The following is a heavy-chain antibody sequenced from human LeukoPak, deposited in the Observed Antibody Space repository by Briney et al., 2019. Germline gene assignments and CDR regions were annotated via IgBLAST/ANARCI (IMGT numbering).Heavy chain of an antibody. CDR1: GGTFSSYA. V-gene: IGHV1-69*05. J-gene: IGHJ4*02. Sequence: ASVKVSCKASGGTFSSYAISWVRQAPGQGLEWMGGIIPIFGTANYAQKFQGRVTITTDESTSTAYMELSSLRSEDTAVYYCARAPNYDFWSGQGFDYWGQGTLVTVSS. D-gene: IGHD3-3*01. CDR3: ARAPNYDFWSGQGFDY. CDR2: IIPIFGTA.